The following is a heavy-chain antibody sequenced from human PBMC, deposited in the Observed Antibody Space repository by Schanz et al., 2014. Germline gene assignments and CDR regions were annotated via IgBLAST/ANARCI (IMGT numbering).Heavy chain of an antibody. J-gene: IGHJ4*02. Sequence: VQLEQSGAEVKKPGSSLKVSCKASGGTFSSYTISWMRQAPGQGLEWMGKIIPVLNIATYAQRFQGRVSITADRSTSTAYMELSSLRSEDTAVYYCARGYGDSPTDFWGQGTLVTVSS. V-gene: IGHV1-69*02. CDR3: ARGYGDSPTDF. CDR1: GGTFSSYT. D-gene: IGHD4-17*01. CDR2: IIPVLNIA.